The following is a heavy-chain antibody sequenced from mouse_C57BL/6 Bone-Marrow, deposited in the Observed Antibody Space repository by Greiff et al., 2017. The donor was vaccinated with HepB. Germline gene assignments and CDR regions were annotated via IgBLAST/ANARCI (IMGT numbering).Heavy chain of an antibody. CDR3: ARQDPFYYAMDY. CDR1: GFTFSSFG. CDR2: ISSGSSAI. Sequence: EVHLVESGGGLVQPGGSRKLSCAASGFTFSSFGIHWVRQAPEKGLEWVAYISSGSSAIYYADTVKGRFTISRDNPKNTLFLQMTSRRSEDTAMYYCARQDPFYYAMDYWGQGTSVTVSS. J-gene: IGHJ4*01. V-gene: IGHV5-17*02.